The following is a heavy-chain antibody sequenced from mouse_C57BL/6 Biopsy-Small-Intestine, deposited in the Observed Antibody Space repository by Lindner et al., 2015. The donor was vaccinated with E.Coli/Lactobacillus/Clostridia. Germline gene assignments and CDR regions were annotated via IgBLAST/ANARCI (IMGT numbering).Heavy chain of an antibody. CDR3: ARYYDYAWFAY. CDR2: INPNNGGT. Sequence: VQLQESGPELVKPGASVKIPCKASGYTFTDYNMDWVKQSHGKSLEWIGYINPNNGGTSYNQKFKGKATLTVNKSSSTAYMELRSLTSEDSAVYYCARYYDYAWFAYWGQGTLVTVSA. CDR1: GYTFTDYN. J-gene: IGHJ3*01. V-gene: IGHV1-22*01. D-gene: IGHD2-4*01.